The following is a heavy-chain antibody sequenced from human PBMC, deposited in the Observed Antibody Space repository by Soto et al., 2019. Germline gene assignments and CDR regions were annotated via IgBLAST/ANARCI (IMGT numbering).Heavy chain of an antibody. D-gene: IGHD2-15*01. CDR3: ARKGGVWGGGSCYLPFFAY. J-gene: IGHJ4*02. CDR1: GGSLSGATYS. Sequence: SETLSLTCGVSGGSLSGATYSWNWIRQTPGKGLEWIGYIFPSGTTYYNPSLRSRVTISIDTSKNQFSLKLSSVTAEDAAVYFCARKGGVWGGGSCYLPFFAYGGKGTWVPVS. V-gene: IGHV4-30-2*01. CDR2: IFPSGTT.